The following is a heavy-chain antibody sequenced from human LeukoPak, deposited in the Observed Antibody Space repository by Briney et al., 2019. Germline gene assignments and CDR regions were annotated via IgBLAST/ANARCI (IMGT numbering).Heavy chain of an antibody. D-gene: IGHD3-22*01. CDR2: INSDGSST. V-gene: IGHV3-74*01. Sequence: GGSLRLSCAASGFTFSSYWMHWVRQAPGKGLVWVSRINSDGSSTSYADSVKGRFTISRDNAKNTLYLQMNSLRAEDTAVYYCARDHGGYYYDSSGYYYVDAFDIWGQGTMVTVSS. CDR3: ARDHGGYYYDSSGYYYVDAFDI. J-gene: IGHJ3*02. CDR1: GFTFSSYW.